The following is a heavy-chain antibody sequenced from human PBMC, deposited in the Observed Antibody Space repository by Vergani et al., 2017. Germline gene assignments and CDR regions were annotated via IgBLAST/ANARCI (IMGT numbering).Heavy chain of an antibody. CDR2: IYHSGST. Sequence: QVQLQESGPGLVKPSGTLSLTCAVSGGSISSSNWWSWVRQPPGKGLEWIGEIYHSGSTNYNPSLKSRVTILIDTSKNQFSLRLSSVTAADTAVYYCARVGYDYVWGTYRSYYFDYWGQGTLVTVSS. V-gene: IGHV4-4*02. D-gene: IGHD3-16*02. J-gene: IGHJ4*02. CDR3: ARVGYDYVWGTYRSYYFDY. CDR1: GGSISSSNW.